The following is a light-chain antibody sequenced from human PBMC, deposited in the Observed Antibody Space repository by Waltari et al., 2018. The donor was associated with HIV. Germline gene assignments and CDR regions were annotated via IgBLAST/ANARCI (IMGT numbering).Light chain of an antibody. CDR3: QQFADLPLT. CDR1: KDIRHY. J-gene: IGKJ4*01. Sequence: DIQMTQSPSSLSASVGDKVTITCQASKDIRHYINWYQKKPGKAPNLLIYDASKLHTGVPSRFSGRGSGTHLTFTITSLQPEDIGTYYCQQFADLPLTFGGGTQVEI. V-gene: IGKV1-33*01. CDR2: DAS.